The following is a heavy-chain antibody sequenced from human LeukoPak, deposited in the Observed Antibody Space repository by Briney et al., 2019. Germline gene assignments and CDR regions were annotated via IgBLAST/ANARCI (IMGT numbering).Heavy chain of an antibody. D-gene: IGHD3-16*01. Sequence: ASVKVSCKASGYTFTSYDINWVRQATGQGLEWMGWMNPNSGNTGYAQKFQGRVTMTRNTSISTAYMELSSLRSEDTAVYYCARGHSWGRLYYFDYWGQGTLVTVSS. V-gene: IGHV1-8*01. J-gene: IGHJ4*02. CDR1: GYTFTSYD. CDR2: MNPNSGNT. CDR3: ARGHSWGRLYYFDY.